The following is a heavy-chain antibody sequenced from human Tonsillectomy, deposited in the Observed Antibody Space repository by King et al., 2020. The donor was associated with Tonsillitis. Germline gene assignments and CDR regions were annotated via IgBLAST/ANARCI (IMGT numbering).Heavy chain of an antibody. Sequence: QLQESGPGLVKPSETLSLTCTVSGDSISSRSYHWGWIRQPPRKGLEWIGSIDYSGSTYYHPSLKSRVTMSLETSKNQFSLKLSSVTAADTAVYYCARHIDSSNWHYSFDFWGQGIQVTVSS. D-gene: IGHD6-13*01. V-gene: IGHV4-39*01. J-gene: IGHJ4*02. CDR1: GDSISSRSYH. CDR2: IDYSGST. CDR3: ARHIDSSNWHYSFDF.